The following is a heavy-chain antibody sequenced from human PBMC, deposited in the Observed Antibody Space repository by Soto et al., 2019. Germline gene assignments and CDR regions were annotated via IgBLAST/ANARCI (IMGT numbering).Heavy chain of an antibody. D-gene: IGHD6-6*01. CDR2: ISYDGSNK. Sequence: GGSLRLSCAASGFTFSSYAMHWVRQAPGKGLEWVAVISYDGSNKYCADSVKGRFTISRDNSKNTLYLQMNSLRAEDTAVYYCAREFRQLARYYYYGMDVWGQGTTVTVSS. V-gene: IGHV3-30-3*01. CDR1: GFTFSSYA. CDR3: AREFRQLARYYYYGMDV. J-gene: IGHJ6*02.